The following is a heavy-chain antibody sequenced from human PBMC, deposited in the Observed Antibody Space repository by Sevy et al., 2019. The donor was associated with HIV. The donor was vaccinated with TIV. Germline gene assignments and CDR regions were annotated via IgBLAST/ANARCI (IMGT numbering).Heavy chain of an antibody. CDR1: GFTFSSHG. D-gene: IGHD2-21*01. V-gene: IGHV3-30*18. CDR3: AKADFSLLLPNQNYYYYYGLDV. Sequence: GGSLRLSCAASGFTFSSHGLHWVRQAPGKGLEWVAFISNDGSNKYYVDSVKGRFTISRDNSKNTLSLQMNSLRAEDTAVYYCAKADFSLLLPNQNYYYYYGLDVWGQGTTVTVSS. J-gene: IGHJ6*02. CDR2: ISNDGSNK.